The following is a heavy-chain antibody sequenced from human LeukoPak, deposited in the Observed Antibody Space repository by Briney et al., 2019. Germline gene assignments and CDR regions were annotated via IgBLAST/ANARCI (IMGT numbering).Heavy chain of an antibody. CDR1: GFTFSSYS. CDR3: AKDGSTPKGPRYMDV. V-gene: IGHV3-21*01. D-gene: IGHD2-15*01. J-gene: IGHJ6*03. CDR2: ISSSSSYI. Sequence: GGSLRLSCAASGFTFSSYSMNWVRQAPGKGLEWVSSISSSSSYIYYADSVKGRFTISRDNAKNSLYLQMNSLRAEDTAVYYCAKDGSTPKGPRYMDVWGKGTTVTISS.